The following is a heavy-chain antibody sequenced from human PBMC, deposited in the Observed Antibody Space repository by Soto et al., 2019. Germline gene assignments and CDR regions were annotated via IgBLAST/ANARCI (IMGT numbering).Heavy chain of an antibody. CDR1: GYTFTSYY. Sequence: ASVKVSCKASGYTFTSYYMHWVRQAPGQGLEWMGIINPSGGSTSYAQKFQGRVTMTRDTSTSTVYMELSSLRSEDTAVYYCARDLSISADTYYYYQGMDVWGQGTTVTVSS. J-gene: IGHJ6*02. CDR3: ARDLSISADTYYYYQGMDV. V-gene: IGHV1-46*01. CDR2: INPSGGST. D-gene: IGHD6-13*01.